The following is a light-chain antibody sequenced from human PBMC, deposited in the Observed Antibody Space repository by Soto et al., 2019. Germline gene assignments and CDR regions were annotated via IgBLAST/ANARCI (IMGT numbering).Light chain of an antibody. V-gene: IGKV3-20*01. CDR2: GAS. J-gene: IGKJ1*01. Sequence: EIVLTQSPGTLSLSPGERVTLSCRASQSVSSSYLAWYQQKPGQAPRLLIYGASSRATGIPDRFSGSGSGTDFTLTISRLEPEDFAVYYCQQYGSSSWTFGQGNKVEIK. CDR1: QSVSSSY. CDR3: QQYGSSSWT.